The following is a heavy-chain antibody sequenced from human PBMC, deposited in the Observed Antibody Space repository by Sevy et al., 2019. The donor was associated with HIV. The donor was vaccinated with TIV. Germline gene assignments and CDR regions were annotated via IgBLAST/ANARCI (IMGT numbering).Heavy chain of an antibody. D-gene: IGHD2-21*01. V-gene: IGHV3-74*01. Sequence: GGSLRLSCVASEFTLSNYWMHWVRQGPGKGLVWVSRINSDGTSRSYADFVEGRFTISRNNAGNTLYRQMNSLRVEDTAVYYCARSDSLQTPQPDSWGQGTVVTVSS. CDR1: EFTLSNYW. J-gene: IGHJ4*02. CDR3: ARSDSLQTPQPDS. CDR2: INSDGTSR.